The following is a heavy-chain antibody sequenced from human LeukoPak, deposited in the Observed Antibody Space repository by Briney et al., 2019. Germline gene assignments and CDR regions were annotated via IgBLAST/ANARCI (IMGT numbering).Heavy chain of an antibody. CDR1: GYTFTSYD. V-gene: IGHV1-8*01. D-gene: IGHD6-13*01. J-gene: IGHJ5*02. CDR3: ARRLGAAGTTFHH. Sequence: GASVKVSCKASGYTFTSYDINWVRQATGQGLEWMGWMNPNSGNTGYAQNFQDRITITRNTSISTDYMELSSLTSEDSAVYYCARRLGAAGTTFHHWGQGTLVTVSS. CDR2: MNPNSGNT.